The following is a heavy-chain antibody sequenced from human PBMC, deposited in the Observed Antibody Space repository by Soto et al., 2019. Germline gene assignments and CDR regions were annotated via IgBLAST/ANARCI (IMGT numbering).Heavy chain of an antibody. CDR2: IYTSGST. CDR3: ARGGIQLSYAFDY. Sequence: SETLSLTCIVSGTSVSNYDWSWIRQPAGKGLEHIGRIYTSGSTSYNPSLKSRVTMSMDTSQTQIYLNLTSVTAADTAVYYCARGGIQLSYAFDYWGQGIQVTVS. V-gene: IGHV4-4*07. CDR1: GTSVSNYD. D-gene: IGHD5-18*01. J-gene: IGHJ4*02.